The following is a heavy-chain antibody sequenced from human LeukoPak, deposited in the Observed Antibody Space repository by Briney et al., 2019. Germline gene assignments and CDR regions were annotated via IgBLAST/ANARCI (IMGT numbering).Heavy chain of an antibody. J-gene: IGHJ4*02. Sequence: GGSLRLSCAASGFTFDDYAMYWVRQAPGKGLKWVSGVSWNSRIIDYADSVKGRFTISRGNAKRSLYLQMNSLRSEDTAFYYCARLTGAASGTYYFDYWGQGTLVTVSS. CDR2: VSWNSRII. CDR3: ARLTGAASGTYYFDY. D-gene: IGHD1-26*01. V-gene: IGHV3-9*01. CDR1: GFTFDDYA.